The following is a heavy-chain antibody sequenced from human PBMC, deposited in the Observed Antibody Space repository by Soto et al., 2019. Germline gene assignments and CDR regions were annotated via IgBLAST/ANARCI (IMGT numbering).Heavy chain of an antibody. CDR2: INPNSGDT. Sequence: ASVKVSCKSPGYAFTGYYIHWVRQAPGQGLEWMGWINPNSGDTNYAQKFQGRVTMTRDTSFSTAYMELSSLRSDDTAVYYCATGYSYVHFWGQGTLVTVSS. D-gene: IGHD5-18*01. CDR3: ATGYSYVHF. V-gene: IGHV1-2*02. CDR1: GYAFTGYY. J-gene: IGHJ4*02.